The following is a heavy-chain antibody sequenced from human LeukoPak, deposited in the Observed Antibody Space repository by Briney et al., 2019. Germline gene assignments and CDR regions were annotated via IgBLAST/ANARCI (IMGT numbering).Heavy chain of an antibody. CDR1: GGSISPYS. Sequence: SETLSLTYTVSGGSISPYSWSWIRQPPGKGLEWIGYIFYSGVTNSNPSLKSRVTISVATSKNEFYLELSSVTAADTAVYYCARDYHDTSGYNYVGGYYYMDVWGKGTTVTVSS. CDR3: ARDYHDTSGYNYVGGYYYMDV. J-gene: IGHJ6*03. D-gene: IGHD3-22*01. CDR2: IFYSGVT. V-gene: IGHV4-59*08.